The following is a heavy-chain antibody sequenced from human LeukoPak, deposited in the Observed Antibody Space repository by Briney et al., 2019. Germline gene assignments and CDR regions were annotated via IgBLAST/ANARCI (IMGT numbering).Heavy chain of an antibody. D-gene: IGHD6-19*01. CDR3: ARDPGSGWYNQIDY. Sequence: SETLSLTCTVSGGSISSYYWSWIRQPAGKGLEWIGRIYTSGSTNYNPPLKSRVTMSVDTSKNQFSLKLSSVTAADTAVYYCARDPGSGWYNQIDYWGQGTLVTVSS. CDR1: GGSISSYY. V-gene: IGHV4-4*07. CDR2: IYTSGST. J-gene: IGHJ4*02.